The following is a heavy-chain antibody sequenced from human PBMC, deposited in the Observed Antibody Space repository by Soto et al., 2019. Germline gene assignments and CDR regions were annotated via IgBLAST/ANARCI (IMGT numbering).Heavy chain of an antibody. CDR2: ISGSGGST. D-gene: IGHD4-4*01. CDR3: AKDWGYMTTVTQALDY. CDR1: GFTFSSYA. Sequence: GGSLRLSCAASGFTFSSYAMSWVRQAPGKGLEWVSAISGSGGSTYYADSVKGRFTISRDNSKNTLYLQMNSLRAEDTAVYYCAKDWGYMTTVTQALDYWGQGTLVTVAS. V-gene: IGHV3-23*01. J-gene: IGHJ4*02.